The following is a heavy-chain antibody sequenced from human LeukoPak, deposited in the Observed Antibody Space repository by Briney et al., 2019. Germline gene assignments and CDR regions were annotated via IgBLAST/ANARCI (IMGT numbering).Heavy chain of an antibody. D-gene: IGHD3-9*01. CDR3: ARYPYYDILTGWDAFDI. CDR1: GGSFSGYY. J-gene: IGHJ3*02. Sequence: PSETLSLTCAVYGGSFSGYYWSWIRQPPGKGLEWIGEINHSGSTNYNPSLKSRVTISVDTPKNQFSLKLSSVTAADTAVYYCARYPYYDILTGWDAFDIWGQGTMVTVSS. V-gene: IGHV4-34*01. CDR2: INHSGST.